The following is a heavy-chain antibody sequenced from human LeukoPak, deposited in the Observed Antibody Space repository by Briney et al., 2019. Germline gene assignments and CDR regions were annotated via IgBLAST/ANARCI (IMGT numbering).Heavy chain of an antibody. D-gene: IGHD2-2*01. Sequence: SQTLSLTCTVSGGSISSGDYYWSWIRQPPGKGLEWIGYIYYSGSTYYNPSLKSRVTISVDTSKNQFSLKLSSVTAADTAVYYCARAFVVVPAADFWGQGTMVTVSS. J-gene: IGHJ3*01. CDR1: GGSISSGDYY. V-gene: IGHV4-30-4*08. CDR2: IYYSGST. CDR3: ARAFVVVPAADF.